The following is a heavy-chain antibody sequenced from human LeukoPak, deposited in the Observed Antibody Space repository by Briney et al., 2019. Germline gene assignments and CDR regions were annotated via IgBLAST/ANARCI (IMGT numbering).Heavy chain of an antibody. D-gene: IGHD2-21*02. V-gene: IGHV1-46*01. CDR3: ARDPGGVTSRTSPYFDY. CDR1: GYTFTSYY. CDR2: INPSGGST. Sequence: ASVKVSCKASGYTFTSYYMHWVRQAPGQGLEWMGMINPSGGSTSYAQKFQGRVTMTRDTSTSTVYMELSSLRSEDTAVYYCARDPGGVTSRTSPYFDYWGQGTLVTVSS. J-gene: IGHJ4*02.